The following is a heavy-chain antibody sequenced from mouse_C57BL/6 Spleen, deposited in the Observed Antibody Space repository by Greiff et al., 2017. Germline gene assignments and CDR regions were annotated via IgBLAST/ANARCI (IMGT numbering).Heavy chain of an antibody. CDR2: INPSTGGT. J-gene: IGHJ4*01. CDR1: GYSFTGYY. V-gene: IGHV1-42*01. Sequence: VQLQQSGPELVKPGASVKISCKASGYSFTGYYLNWVKQSPEKSLEWIGEINPSTGGTTYNQKFKAKATLTVDKSSSTAYMQLKSLTSEDSAVYYCARTDYYAMDYWGQGTSVPVSS. CDR3: ARTDYYAMDY.